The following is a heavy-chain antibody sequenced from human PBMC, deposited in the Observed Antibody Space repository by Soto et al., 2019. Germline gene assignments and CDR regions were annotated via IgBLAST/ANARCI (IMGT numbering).Heavy chain of an antibody. V-gene: IGHV1-69*13. CDR1: GGTFSSSA. CDR2: IIPIFRTA. D-gene: IGHD5-12*01. J-gene: IGHJ6*02. Sequence: ASVKVSCKASGGTFSSSAISWVRQAPGQGLEWMGGIIPIFRTANYALKFQGRVTITADESTNTAYMELSSLRSEDTAVYYCARGGYSGYDYNSYYYGMDVWGQGTTVTVSS. CDR3: ARGGYSGYDYNSYYYGMDV.